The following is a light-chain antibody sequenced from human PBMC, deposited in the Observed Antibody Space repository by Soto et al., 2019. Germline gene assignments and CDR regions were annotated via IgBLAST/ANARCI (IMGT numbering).Light chain of an antibody. CDR3: QPYGISVWT. J-gene: IGKJ1*01. CDR2: GAS. Sequence: ELVLTQSPGTLSLSPGERATLSCRASQSVSSSYLAWYQQKPGQAPRLLIYGASSRATGITDRVSGSGSGTDFALNISILEPDDLAVYYSQPYGISVWTFGQGTKVEIK. V-gene: IGKV3-20*01. CDR1: QSVSSSY.